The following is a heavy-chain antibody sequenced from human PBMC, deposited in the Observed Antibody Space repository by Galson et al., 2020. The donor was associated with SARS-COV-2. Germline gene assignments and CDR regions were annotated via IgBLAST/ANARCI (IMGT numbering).Heavy chain of an antibody. D-gene: IGHD1-26*01. CDR3: AKDAGFLWELRGVY. CDR1: GFTFSSYA. Sequence: GESLKISCAASGFTFSSYAMSWVRQAPGQGLEWVSAISGSGGSTYYADSVKGRFTISRDNSKNTLYLQMNSLRAEDTAVYYCAKDAGFLWELRGVYWGQGTLFTVSS. CDR2: ISGSGGST. V-gene: IGHV3-23*01. J-gene: IGHJ4*02.